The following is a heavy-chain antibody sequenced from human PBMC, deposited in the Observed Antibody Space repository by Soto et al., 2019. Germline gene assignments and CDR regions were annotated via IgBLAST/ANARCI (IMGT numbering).Heavy chain of an antibody. CDR1: GFTFNSYA. CDR2: ISRSGGST. V-gene: IGHV3-23*01. J-gene: IGHJ4*02. Sequence: GGSLSLSCAASGFTFNSYAMSWVRQAPGKGLEWVSTISRSGGSTYYADSVKGRFTISRDNSKNTLYLQMNSLRADDTAVYYCAKDLVHGNYFDYWGQGTQVTVSS. D-gene: IGHD3-10*01. CDR3: AKDLVHGNYFDY.